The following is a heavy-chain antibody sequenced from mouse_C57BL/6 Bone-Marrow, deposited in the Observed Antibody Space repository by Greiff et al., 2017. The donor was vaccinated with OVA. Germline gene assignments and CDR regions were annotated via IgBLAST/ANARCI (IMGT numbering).Heavy chain of an antibody. D-gene: IGHD4-1*01. CDR3: ARDWYFDY. CDR2: INPSSGYT. CDR1: GYTFTSYT. V-gene: IGHV1-4*01. J-gene: IGHJ2*01. Sequence: VQLQQSGAELARPGASVKMSCKASGYTFTSYTMHWVKQRPGQGLEWIGYINPSSGYTKYNQKFKDKATLTSDKSSSTAYMQLSSLTSEDSAVYYCARDWYFDYWGQGTTLTVSS.